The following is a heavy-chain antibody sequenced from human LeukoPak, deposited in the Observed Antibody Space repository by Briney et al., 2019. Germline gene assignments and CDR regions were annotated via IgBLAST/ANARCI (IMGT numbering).Heavy chain of an antibody. J-gene: IGHJ3*02. V-gene: IGHV1-2*04. Sequence: GASVKVSCKASGYTFTGYYMHWVRQAPGQGLEWMGWINPNSGGTNYAQKFQGWVTMTRDTSISTAYMELSRLRSDDTAVYYCARDSVGYSSSSDAFDIWGQGTMVTVSS. CDR1: GYTFTGYY. CDR2: INPNSGGT. CDR3: ARDSVGYSSSSDAFDI. D-gene: IGHD6-13*01.